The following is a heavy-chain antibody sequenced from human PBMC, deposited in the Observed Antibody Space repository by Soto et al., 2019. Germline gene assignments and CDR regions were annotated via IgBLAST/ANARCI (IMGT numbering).Heavy chain of an antibody. CDR1: GGSISSSSYY. D-gene: IGHD4-17*01. V-gene: IGHV4-39*01. Sequence: SETLSLTCTVSGGSISSSSYYWGWIRQPPGKGLEWIGSIYYSGSTYYNPSLKSRVTISVDTSKNQFSLKLSSVTAADTAVYYCARSPSPDYGEIRCYYYGMDVWGQGTTVTVSS. CDR3: ARSPSPDYGEIRCYYYGMDV. CDR2: IYYSGST. J-gene: IGHJ6*02.